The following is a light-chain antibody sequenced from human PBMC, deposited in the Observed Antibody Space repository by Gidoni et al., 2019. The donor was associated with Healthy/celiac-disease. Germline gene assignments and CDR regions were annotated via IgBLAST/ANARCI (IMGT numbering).Light chain of an antibody. CDR2: AAS. CDR3: QQCYSTPFT. V-gene: IGKV1-39*01. J-gene: IGKJ3*01. CDR1: QSISSY. Sequence: DSQMTQSPSSLSASVGDRVTITCRASQSISSYLNWYQQKPGKAPKLLIYAASSLHSGVPARFSGSGSGTEFTLTISSLQPEDFATYYCQQCYSTPFTFGPGTKVDIK.